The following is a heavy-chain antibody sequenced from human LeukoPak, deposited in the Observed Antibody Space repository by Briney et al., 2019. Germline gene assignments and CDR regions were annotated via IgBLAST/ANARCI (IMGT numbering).Heavy chain of an antibody. V-gene: IGHV1-69*13. CDR1: GGTFIIYA. CDR2: IIPIFGTA. D-gene: IGHD3-10*01. CDR3: ASDYGSGSYYIPAFDY. Sequence: ASVTVSFKASGGTFIIYAISWVRQAPGQGLEWMGGIIPIFGTANYAQKFQGRVMITADESTSTAYMELSSLRSEDTAVYYCASDYGSGSYYIPAFDYWGQGTLVTVSS. J-gene: IGHJ4*02.